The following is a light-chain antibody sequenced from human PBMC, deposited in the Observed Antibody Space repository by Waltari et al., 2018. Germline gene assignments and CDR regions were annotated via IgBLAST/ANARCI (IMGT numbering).Light chain of an antibody. CDR3: ASWDDSLTGSWV. CDR2: NNN. J-gene: IGLJ3*02. CDR1: HSNIGSND. Sequence: QSVVTQPPSVSGTPGQRVTISCSGSHSNIGSNDVNWYQQLPGTAPKLLIYNNNQRPSGVPDRFSGSKSGSSASLAISGLQSEDEGDYYCASWDDSLTGSWVFGGGTKLTVL. V-gene: IGLV1-44*01.